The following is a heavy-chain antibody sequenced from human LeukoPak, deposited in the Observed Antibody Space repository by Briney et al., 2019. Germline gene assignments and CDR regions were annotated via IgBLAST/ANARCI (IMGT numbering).Heavy chain of an antibody. CDR1: GFTFDDYG. CDR2: INWNGGST. D-gene: IGHD3-22*01. CDR3: ARDRSSGYRLGAFDI. J-gene: IGHJ3*02. V-gene: IGHV3-20*04. Sequence: PGGSLRLSCAASGFTFDDYGMSWVRQAPGKGLEWVSGINWNGGSTGYADSVKGRFTISRDNAKNSLYLQMNSLRAEDTALYYCARDRSSGYRLGAFDIWGQGTMVTVSS.